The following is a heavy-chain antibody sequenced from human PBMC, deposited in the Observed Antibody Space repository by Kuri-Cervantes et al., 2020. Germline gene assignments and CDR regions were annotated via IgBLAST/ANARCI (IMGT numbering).Heavy chain of an antibody. Sequence: SVKASCKASGGTFSSYAISWVRQAPGQGLEWMGGIIPIFGTANYAQKFQGRVTITADESTSTAYMELSSLRSEDTAVYYCARDVPLGHDAFDIWGQGTMVTVSS. D-gene: IGHD7-27*01. J-gene: IGHJ3*02. CDR2: IIPIFGTA. CDR3: ARDVPLGHDAFDI. CDR1: GGTFSSYA. V-gene: IGHV1-69*13.